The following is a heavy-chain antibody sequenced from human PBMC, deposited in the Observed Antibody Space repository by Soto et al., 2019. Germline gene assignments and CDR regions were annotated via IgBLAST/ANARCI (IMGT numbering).Heavy chain of an antibody. Sequence: QVQLVQSGAEVKQPGASVKVSCKSSGYTFTHYAMHWVRQAPGQGLEWLGWINTDNGNTAFSQKFQGRVSITMDTSASTAYVELSSLISEDPAVYYGARQGDSRILRDTFDIWGQGTLVTVAS. J-gene: IGHJ3*02. V-gene: IGHV1-3*04. CDR2: INTDNGNT. D-gene: IGHD2-8*01. CDR1: GYTFTHYA. CDR3: ARQGDSRILRDTFDI.